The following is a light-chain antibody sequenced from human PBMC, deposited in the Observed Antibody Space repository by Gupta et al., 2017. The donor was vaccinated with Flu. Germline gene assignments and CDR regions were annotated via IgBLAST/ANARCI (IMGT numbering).Light chain of an antibody. CDR3: QHYGTSPT. V-gene: IGKV3-20*01. CDR1: QSVASY. CDR2: GAS. J-gene: IGKJ2*01. Sequence: EIVLTQSPGTLSLSPGERATLSCRASQSVASYLVWYQQKAGQAPRLLIYGASSRATGIPDRFSGSGSGTDFSLTISRLEPEDFAVYHCQHYGTSPTFGQGTKLEIK.